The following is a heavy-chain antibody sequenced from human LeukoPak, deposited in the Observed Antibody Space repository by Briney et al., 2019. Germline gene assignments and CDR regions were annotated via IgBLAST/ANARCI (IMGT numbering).Heavy chain of an antibody. V-gene: IGHV1-69*05. Sequence: SVKVSCKASGGTFSSYAISWVRQAPGQGLEWMGGIIPIFGTANYAQKFQGRVTITTDESTSTAYKELSSLRSEDTAVYYCARVVVVPAAKGGYYFDYWGQGTLVTVSS. CDR3: ARVVVVPAAKGGYYFDY. CDR1: GGTFSSYA. CDR2: IIPIFGTA. J-gene: IGHJ4*02. D-gene: IGHD2-2*01.